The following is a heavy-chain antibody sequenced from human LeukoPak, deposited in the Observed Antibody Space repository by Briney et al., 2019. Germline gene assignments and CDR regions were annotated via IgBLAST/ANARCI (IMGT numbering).Heavy chain of an antibody. CDR3: ARAPYYYDSSGTLNYYFDY. V-gene: IGHV4-4*07. D-gene: IGHD3-22*01. CDR2: IYTSGST. J-gene: IGHJ4*02. Sequence: SETLSLTCTVSGGSISSYYWSWIRQPAGKGLEWIGRIYTSGSTNYNPSLKSRVTMSVDTSKNQFSLKLSSVTAADTAVYYCARAPYYYDSSGTLNYYFDYWGQGTLVTVSS. CDR1: GGSISSYY.